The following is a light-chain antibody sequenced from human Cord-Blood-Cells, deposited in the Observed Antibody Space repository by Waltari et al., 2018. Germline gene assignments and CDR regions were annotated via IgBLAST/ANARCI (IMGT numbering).Light chain of an antibody. CDR1: QSVSSN. CDR2: GAS. Sequence: EIVMTPSPTTLSVSPGERATLSCRASQSVSSNLAWYQQKPGQAPRLLIYGASTRATGIPARFSGSGSGTEFTLTISSLQSEEFAVYYCQQYNNWPPWTFGQGTKVEIK. CDR3: QQYNNWPPWT. V-gene: IGKV3-15*01. J-gene: IGKJ1*01.